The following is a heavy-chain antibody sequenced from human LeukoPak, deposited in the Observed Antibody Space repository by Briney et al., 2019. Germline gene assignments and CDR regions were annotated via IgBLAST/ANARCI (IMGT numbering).Heavy chain of an antibody. Sequence: GGSLRLSCAASGFTFSSYAMNWVRQAPGKGPEWVSAISGSGGSTYYADSVKGRFTISRDNSKNTLYLQMNSLRAEDTAVYYCAKGRAIFGVADYYYMDVWGKGTTVTVSS. V-gene: IGHV3-23*01. D-gene: IGHD3-3*01. CDR1: GFTFSSYA. CDR2: ISGSGGST. CDR3: AKGRAIFGVADYYYMDV. J-gene: IGHJ6*03.